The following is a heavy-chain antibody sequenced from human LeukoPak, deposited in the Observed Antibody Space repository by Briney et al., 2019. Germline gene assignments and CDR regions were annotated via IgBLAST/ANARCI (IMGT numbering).Heavy chain of an antibody. CDR3: ARNIRGYYFDY. CDR2: LRNDGSTK. V-gene: IGHV3-30*03. J-gene: IGHJ4*02. Sequence: GGSLRLSCAASGFSFGDYYMTWIRQAPGKGLEWVALLRNDGSTKYYADSVKARFTISRDNSKNTPYLEMNSLRAEDTAVYYCARNIRGYYFDYWGQGTLVTVSS. CDR1: GFSFGDYY. D-gene: IGHD3-16*01.